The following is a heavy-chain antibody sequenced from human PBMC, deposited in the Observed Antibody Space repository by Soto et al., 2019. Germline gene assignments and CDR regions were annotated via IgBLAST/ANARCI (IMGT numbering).Heavy chain of an antibody. D-gene: IGHD3-3*01. Sequence: LRLACTASGFTFGDYAMSWFRQAPGKGLEWVVFIRSKAYGGTTEYAASVKGRFTISRDDSKSIAYLQMNSLKTEDTAVYYCTRVPDLRFLEWLSPGHWFDPWGQGTLVTVSS. J-gene: IGHJ5*02. CDR2: IRSKAYGGTT. V-gene: IGHV3-49*03. CDR1: GFTFGDYA. CDR3: TRVPDLRFLEWLSPGHWFDP.